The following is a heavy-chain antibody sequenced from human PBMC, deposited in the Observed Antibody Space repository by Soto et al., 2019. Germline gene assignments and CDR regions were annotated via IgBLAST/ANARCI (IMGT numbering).Heavy chain of an antibody. V-gene: IGHV4-59*08. CDR3: ARAKAPLYSSSWYWFDP. CDR2: IYYNGNT. CDR1: GDSISSYS. J-gene: IGHJ5*02. D-gene: IGHD6-13*01. Sequence: SETLSLTCTVSGDSISSYSWSWIRQPPGKGLEWIGNIYYNGNTKYNPSLKSRVTISVDTSKNQFSLKLSSVTAADTAVYYCARAKAPLYSSSWYWFDPWGQGTLVTVSS.